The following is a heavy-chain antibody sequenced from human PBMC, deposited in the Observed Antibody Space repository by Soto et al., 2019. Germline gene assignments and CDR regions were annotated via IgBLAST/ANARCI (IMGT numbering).Heavy chain of an antibody. D-gene: IGHD3-10*01. Sequence: PSETLSLTCAVSGGSISSSNWWSWVRQPPGKGLEWIGEIYHSGSTNYNPSLKSRVTISVDKSKNQFSLKLSSVTAADTAVYYCARKLLWFGELPSGMDVWGQGTTVTVSS. J-gene: IGHJ6*02. V-gene: IGHV4-4*02. CDR3: ARKLLWFGELPSGMDV. CDR2: IYHSGST. CDR1: GGSISSSNW.